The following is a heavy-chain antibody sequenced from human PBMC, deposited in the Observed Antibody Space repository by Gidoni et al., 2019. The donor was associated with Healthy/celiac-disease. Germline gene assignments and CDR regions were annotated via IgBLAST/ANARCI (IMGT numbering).Heavy chain of an antibody. CDR3: ARSTYSSSSEFDY. D-gene: IGHD6-6*01. V-gene: IGHV2-70*01. J-gene: IGHJ4*02. CDR1: GFSPSTSGMC. Sequence: QVTLRESGPALVKPTQTLPLSCTFSGFSPSTSGMCVSWIRQPPGKALEWLALIDWDDDKYYSTSLKTRLTISKDTSKNQVVLTMTNMDPVDTATYYCARSTYSSSSEFDYWGQGTLVTVSS. CDR2: IDWDDDK.